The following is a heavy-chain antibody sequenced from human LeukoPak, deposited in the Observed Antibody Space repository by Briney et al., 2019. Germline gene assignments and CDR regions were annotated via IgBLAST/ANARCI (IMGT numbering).Heavy chain of an antibody. CDR2: INPSGGST. D-gene: IGHD3-3*01. V-gene: IGHV1-46*01. J-gene: IGHJ5*02. CDR1: GYTFTSYY. CDR3: ARDLSLYGKRTNYDFWSGQNWFDP. Sequence: GASVKVSCKASGYTFTSYYMHWVRQAPGQGLEWMGIINPSGGSTSYAQKFQGRVTMTRDTSTSTVYMELSSLRSEDTAVYYCARDLSLYGKRTNYDFWSGQNWFDPWGQGTLVTVSS.